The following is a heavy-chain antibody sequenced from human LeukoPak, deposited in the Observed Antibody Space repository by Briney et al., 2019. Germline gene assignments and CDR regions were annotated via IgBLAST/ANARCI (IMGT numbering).Heavy chain of an antibody. CDR2: INPNSGGT. J-gene: IGHJ6*02. CDR3: ASVRQSMVVTGYYYYGMDV. D-gene: IGHD2-21*02. V-gene: IGHV1-2*02. CDR1: GYTFTGYY. Sequence: ASVKVSCKASGYTFTGYYMHWVRQAPGQGLEWMGWINPNSGGTNYAQKFQGRVTMTRDTSISTAYMELSGLRSDDTAVYYCASVRQSMVVTGYYYYGMDVWGQGTTVTVSS.